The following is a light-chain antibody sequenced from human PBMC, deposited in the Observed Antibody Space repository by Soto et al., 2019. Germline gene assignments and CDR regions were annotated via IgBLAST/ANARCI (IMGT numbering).Light chain of an antibody. Sequence: DIQMTQSPSSLSASVGARVTITCRTSHSLSSYLNWYQQKPGKAPKILIYAASSLESGVPSRFSGSGSGTDFTLTISRLRPEDFATYYCQQSYSTPWTFGQGTKVEIK. CDR2: AAS. J-gene: IGKJ1*01. V-gene: IGKV1-39*01. CDR1: HSLSSY. CDR3: QQSYSTPWT.